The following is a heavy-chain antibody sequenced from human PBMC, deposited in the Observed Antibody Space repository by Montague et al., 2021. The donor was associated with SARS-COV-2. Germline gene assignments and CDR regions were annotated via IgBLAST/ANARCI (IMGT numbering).Heavy chain of an antibody. Sequence: TLSLTCAVSGASISNGGYTWSWIRRPPGKGLEWIGYIYQSGTTRYNPSLKSRVTMSVDKSKNQFSLRLSSVTAADTAVYYCARGTLSVNMALVVLLGGLYYFDSWGQGTLVAVSS. J-gene: IGHJ4*02. V-gene: IGHV4-30-2*01. CDR3: ARGTLSVNMALVVLLGGLYYFDS. CDR2: IYQSGTT. D-gene: IGHD4/OR15-4a*01. CDR1: GASISNGGYT.